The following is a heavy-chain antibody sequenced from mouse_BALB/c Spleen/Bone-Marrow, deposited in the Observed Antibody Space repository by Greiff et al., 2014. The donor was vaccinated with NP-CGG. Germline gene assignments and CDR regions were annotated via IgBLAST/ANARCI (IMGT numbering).Heavy chain of an antibody. CDR2: ISDGGGYT. J-gene: IGHJ4*01. CDR1: GFTFSDYY. CDR3: ARSGERYGAMDY. Sequence: DVKLVESGGGLVKPGGSLKLSCAASGFTFSDYYMYWVRQTPEKRLEWVATISDGGGYTYYPDSVWGRFTISRDNAKNNLYPQMSSLKSEDTAMYYCARSGERYGAMDYWGQGTSVTVFS. V-gene: IGHV5-4*02. D-gene: IGHD2-10*02.